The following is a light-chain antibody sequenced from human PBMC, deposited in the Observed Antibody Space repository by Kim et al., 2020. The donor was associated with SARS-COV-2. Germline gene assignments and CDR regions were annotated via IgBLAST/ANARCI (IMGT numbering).Light chain of an antibody. Sequence: SVTISCSGRLAKFGSNIDNWYQQLPGSAPKLLIYANSQRPSGVPDRFSGSKSGTSASLAISGLQSEDEADYFCAAWDDSLKGCVFGTGTKVTVL. CDR2: ANS. V-gene: IGLV1-44*01. J-gene: IGLJ1*01. CDR3: AAWDDSLKGCV. CDR1: LAKFGSNI.